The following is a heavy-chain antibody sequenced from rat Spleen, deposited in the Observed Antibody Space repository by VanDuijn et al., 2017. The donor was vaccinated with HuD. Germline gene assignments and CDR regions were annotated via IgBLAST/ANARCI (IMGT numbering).Heavy chain of an antibody. D-gene: IGHD1-6*01. CDR3: ATMGYTTDPMDA. Sequence: EVQLVESGGGLVQPGRSLKLSCAASGFTYSDYVMAWVRQAPTKGLEWVASISTGGGNTYYRDSVKGRFTFSRDNAKSTLYLQMDSLRSEDTATYYCATMGYTTDPMDAWGQGVMVTVSS. CDR2: ISTGGGNT. J-gene: IGHJ2*01. CDR1: GFTYSDYV. V-gene: IGHV5S23*01.